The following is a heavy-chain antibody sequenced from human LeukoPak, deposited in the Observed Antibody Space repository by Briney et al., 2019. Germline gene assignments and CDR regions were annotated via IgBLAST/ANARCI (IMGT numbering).Heavy chain of an antibody. CDR3: ARDSGRIRGVFGY. D-gene: IGHD3-10*01. J-gene: IGHJ4*02. Sequence: GGSLRLSCAASGFTFSYYAMHWVRQAPGKGLEWVALIWSDGTNEFYLDSVRGRFTISRDNSKNTVYLQMNSLRAEDTAVYYCARDSGRIRGVFGYWGQGTLVTVSS. V-gene: IGHV3-33*08. CDR1: GFTFSYYA. CDR2: IWSDGTNE.